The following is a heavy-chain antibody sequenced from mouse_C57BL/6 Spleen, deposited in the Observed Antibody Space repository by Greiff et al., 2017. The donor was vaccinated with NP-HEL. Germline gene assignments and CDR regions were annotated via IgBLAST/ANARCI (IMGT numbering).Heavy chain of an antibody. D-gene: IGHD1-1*01. J-gene: IGHJ2*01. CDR3: AREDYGSSLYFDD. CDR2: IDPSDSYP. Sequence: QVQLQQPGAELVRPGTSVKLSCKASGYTFTSYWMHWVKQRPGQGLEWIGVIDPSDSYPNYNQKFKGKATLTVDTSSSTAYMQLSSLTSEDSAVYYCAREDYGSSLYFDDWGQGTTLTGSS. CDR1: GYTFTSYW. V-gene: IGHV1-59*01.